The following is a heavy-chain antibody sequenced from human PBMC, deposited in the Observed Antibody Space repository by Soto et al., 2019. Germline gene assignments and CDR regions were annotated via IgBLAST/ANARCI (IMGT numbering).Heavy chain of an antibody. Sequence: PWETLSLTGSVSGFAISRGYYWSWVRQPPGKGLEWIGSIYPSVSSYHNPSLATRLRLSIDTSKNQFTLNLTSVTAADTALYFCAREKVGTTFFDNWGQGIQVTVSS. V-gene: IGHV4-38-2*02. D-gene: IGHD1-1*01. CDR1: GFAISRGYY. CDR2: IYPSVSS. J-gene: IGHJ4*02. CDR3: AREKVGTTFFDN.